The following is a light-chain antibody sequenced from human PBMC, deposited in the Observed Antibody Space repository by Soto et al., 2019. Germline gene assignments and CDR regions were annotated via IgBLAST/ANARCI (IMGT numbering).Light chain of an antibody. Sequence: QSVLTQPPSASGSPGQSVTISCTGTSSDVGGYNYVSWYQQHPGKAPKLLIYDDDKQPSGIPDRFSGSKSGTSATLGITGFQTGDEADHYCGSWDSSLSAYVFGTGTKVTVL. CDR1: SSDVGGYNY. J-gene: IGLJ1*01. V-gene: IGLV1-51*01. CDR2: DDD. CDR3: GSWDSSLSAYV.